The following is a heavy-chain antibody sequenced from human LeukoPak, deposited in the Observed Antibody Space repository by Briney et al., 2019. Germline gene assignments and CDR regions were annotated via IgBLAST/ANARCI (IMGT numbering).Heavy chain of an antibody. V-gene: IGHV1-69*01. CDR1: GGTVSSYA. Sequence: SVKVSCTASGGTVSSYAISWVRQAPGQGLEWMGGIIPIFGTANYAQKFQGRVTITADESTSTAYMELSSLRSEDTAVYYCARANRGYYYDSSGYYLGPFDFWGQGTLVTVSS. D-gene: IGHD3-22*01. CDR3: ARANRGYYYDSSGYYLGPFDF. CDR2: IIPIFGTA. J-gene: IGHJ4*02.